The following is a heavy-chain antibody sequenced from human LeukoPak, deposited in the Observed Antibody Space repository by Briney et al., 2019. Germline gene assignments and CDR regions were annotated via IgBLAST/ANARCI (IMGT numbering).Heavy chain of an antibody. D-gene: IGHD5-18*01. CDR1: GYTFTSYY. V-gene: IGHV1-69*13. CDR2: IIPIFGTA. J-gene: IGHJ6*03. Sequence: SVKVSCKASGYTFTSYYMHWVRQAPGQGFEWMGGIIPIFGTANYAQKFQGRVTITADESTSTAYMELSSLRSEDTAVYYCARDGGYSYGSYYYYYMDVWGKGTTVTVSS. CDR3: ARDGGYSYGSYYYYYMDV.